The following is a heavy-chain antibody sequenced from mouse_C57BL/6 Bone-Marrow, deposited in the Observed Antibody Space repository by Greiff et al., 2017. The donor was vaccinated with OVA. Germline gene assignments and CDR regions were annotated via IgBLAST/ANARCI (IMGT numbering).Heavy chain of an antibody. V-gene: IGHV5-17*01. CDR2: ISSGSSTI. CDR1: GFTFSDYG. D-gene: IGHD1-1*01. Sequence: EVQGVESGGGLVKPGGSLKLSCAASGFTFSDYGMHWVRQAPEKGLEWVAYISSGSSTIYYADTVKGRFTITRDKAKNTLYLQITSLRSEDTAMYYCARPGSYYYAMDYWGQGTSVTVSS. J-gene: IGHJ4*01. CDR3: ARPGSYYYAMDY.